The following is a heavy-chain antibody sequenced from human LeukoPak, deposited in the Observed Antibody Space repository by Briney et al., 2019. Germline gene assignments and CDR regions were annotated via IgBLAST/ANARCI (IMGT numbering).Heavy chain of an antibody. CDR3: ARGYRAWVAATHTYYYYFYMDV. CDR2: IRNKANSYST. J-gene: IGHJ6*03. Sequence: PGGSLRLSCAASGFTFSDHYIDWVRQAPGKGLEWVGRIRNKANSYSTEYPASGKCRFTISRDESKNSLCLQMNSLKTEDTAVYYCARGYRAWVAATHTYYYYFYMDVWGKGTTVTISS. V-gene: IGHV3-72*01. CDR1: GFTFSDHY. D-gene: IGHD2-15*01.